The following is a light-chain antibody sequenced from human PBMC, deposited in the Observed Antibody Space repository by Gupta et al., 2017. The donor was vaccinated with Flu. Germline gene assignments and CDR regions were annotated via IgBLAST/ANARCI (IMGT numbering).Light chain of an antibody. Sequence: SALTQPASVSGSPGPSITISCTGTSSDVGSYNLFSWYQQHPGKAPKLMIYESSKRPSGVSKRFAGSKSGNTAFLTISGHQAEDEAYYYCSSYAGSSTEVFGTGTKVTV. V-gene: IGLV2-23*01. CDR3: SSYAGSSTEV. J-gene: IGLJ1*01. CDR1: SSDVGSYNL. CDR2: ESS.